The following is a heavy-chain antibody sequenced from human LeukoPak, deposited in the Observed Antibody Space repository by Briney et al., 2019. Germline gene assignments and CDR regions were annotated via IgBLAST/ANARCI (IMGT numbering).Heavy chain of an antibody. Sequence: SVKVSCKASGGTFSSYAISWVRQAPGQGLEWMGRIIPIFGTANYAQKFQGRVTITTDESTSTAYMELSSLRSEDTAVYYCARGGYSYGLHVDYWGQGTLVTVPS. J-gene: IGHJ4*02. V-gene: IGHV1-69*05. CDR3: ARGGYSYGLHVDY. D-gene: IGHD5-18*01. CDR1: GGTFSSYA. CDR2: IIPIFGTA.